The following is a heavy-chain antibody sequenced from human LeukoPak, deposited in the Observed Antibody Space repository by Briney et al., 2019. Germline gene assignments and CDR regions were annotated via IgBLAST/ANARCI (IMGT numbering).Heavy chain of an antibody. Sequence: PSETLSLTCTVSGVSISSSNSYWGWIRQPPGKGLEWIGSIYYSGTTYYNPSLKSRVTISVDTSKNQFSLKLYSVTAADTAVYYCAANSADYNTLGSSYKVWGQGTLVTVSS. CDR3: AANSADYNTLGSSYKV. V-gene: IGHV4-39*01. D-gene: IGHD3-10*01. CDR1: GVSISSSNSY. J-gene: IGHJ4*02. CDR2: IYYSGTT.